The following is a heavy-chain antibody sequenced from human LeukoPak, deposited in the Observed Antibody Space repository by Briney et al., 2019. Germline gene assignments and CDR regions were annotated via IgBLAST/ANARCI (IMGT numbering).Heavy chain of an antibody. D-gene: IGHD5-18*01. V-gene: IGHV4-59*01. Sequence: PSETLSLTCTVSGGSISSYYWSWIRQPPGKGLEWIGYIYYSGSTNYNPSLKSRVTISVDTSKNQFSLKLASVTAADTAVYYCASGAYSFYYMDVWGKGTTVTISS. J-gene: IGHJ6*03. CDR3: ASGAYSFYYMDV. CDR2: IYYSGST. CDR1: GGSISSYY.